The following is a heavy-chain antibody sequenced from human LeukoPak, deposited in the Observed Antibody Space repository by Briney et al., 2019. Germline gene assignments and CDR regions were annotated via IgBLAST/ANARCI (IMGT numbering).Heavy chain of an antibody. V-gene: IGHV3-30*02. J-gene: IGHJ4*02. Sequence: PGGSLRLSCAASGFTFSSYGMHWVCQAPGKGLEWVAFIRYDGSNKYYADSVKGRFTISRDNSKNTLYLQMNSLRAEDTAVYYCAKDGSNYYGSGSYFDYWGQGTLVTVSS. CDR3: AKDGSNYYGSGSYFDY. D-gene: IGHD3-10*01. CDR2: IRYDGSNK. CDR1: GFTFSSYG.